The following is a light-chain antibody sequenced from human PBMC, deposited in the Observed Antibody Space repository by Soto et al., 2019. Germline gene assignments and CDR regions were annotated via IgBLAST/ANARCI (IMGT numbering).Light chain of an antibody. J-gene: IGKJ5*01. V-gene: IGKV1-39*01. CDR1: QSISSY. Sequence: DIQMTQSPFSLSASVGDRVTITCRASQSISSYLNWYQQKPGKPPKLLIYAAVSLQSGIPSRFSAYGSGTDFTLTISSLQPEDFATYHCQQSYSTPITFGQGTRLEIK. CDR2: AAV. CDR3: QQSYSTPIT.